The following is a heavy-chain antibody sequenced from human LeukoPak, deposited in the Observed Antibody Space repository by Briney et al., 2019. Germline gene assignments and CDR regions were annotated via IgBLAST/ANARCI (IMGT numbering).Heavy chain of an antibody. V-gene: IGHV5-51*01. CDR1: EYSFPSYW. Sequence: GESLKISCKGSEYSFPSYWIAWVRQMPGKGLELMAVIYPGDSDTKYSPSFQGQVTVSVDKSITTAYLHWSSLKASDTAMYYCARGASAIGNYNILTGYYNDYFDYWGQGTLVTVSS. CDR2: IYPGDSDT. D-gene: IGHD3-9*01. J-gene: IGHJ4*02. CDR3: ARGASAIGNYNILTGYYNDYFDY.